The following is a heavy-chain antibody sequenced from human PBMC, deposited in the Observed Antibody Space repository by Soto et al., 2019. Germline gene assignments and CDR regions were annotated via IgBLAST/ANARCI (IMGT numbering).Heavy chain of an antibody. CDR2: IYYSGST. V-gene: IGHV4-39*07. D-gene: IGHD2-2*01. CDR3: ARVPDR. CDR1: CGAITSSSYY. Sequence: XXTLSLTCTVSCGAITSSSYYWGWIRQPQGKXLEWIXSIYYSGSTYXXPSLKSRVXISVERSKNQFSLKMSYVTAADTAVYYCARVPDRWGQGTLVTVS. J-gene: IGHJ5*02.